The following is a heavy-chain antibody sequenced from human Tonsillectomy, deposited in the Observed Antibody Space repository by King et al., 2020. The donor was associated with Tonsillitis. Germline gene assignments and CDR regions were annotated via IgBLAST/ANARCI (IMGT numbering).Heavy chain of an antibody. CDR1: GDSISSYY. Sequence: QLQESGPGLMKPSETLSLTCTVSGDSISSYYWSWIRQPAGKGLELIGRIYTSGSTNYNPSLKSRVTISVDMSKNPFSLKLTSLTAADTAVYYCARDSGYYDSRVYFDYWGQGILVTVSS. J-gene: IGHJ4*02. D-gene: IGHD3-22*01. CDR2: IYTSGST. V-gene: IGHV4-4*07. CDR3: ARDSGYYDSRVYFDY.